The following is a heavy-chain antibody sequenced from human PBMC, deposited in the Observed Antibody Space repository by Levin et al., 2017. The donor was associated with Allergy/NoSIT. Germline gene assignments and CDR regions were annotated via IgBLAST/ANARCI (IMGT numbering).Heavy chain of an antibody. J-gene: IGHJ3*02. Sequence: NPSETLSLICTVSGGSIRGSSFYWGWIRQSPGTGLEWIGSFRFGGNTDYNPSLESRVTISVDTSKNQFSLQLSSVTGADSAVYFCAGHANISGFEAFDIWGQGTPVTVSS. V-gene: IGHV4-39*01. CDR3: AGHANISGFEAFDI. CDR2: FRFGGNT. CDR1: GGSIRGSSFY. D-gene: IGHD5-12*01.